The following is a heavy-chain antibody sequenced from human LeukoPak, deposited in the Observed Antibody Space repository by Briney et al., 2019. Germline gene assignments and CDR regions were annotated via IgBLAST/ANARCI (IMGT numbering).Heavy chain of an antibody. CDR2: INSDGSST. CDR3: ARGSGYGDY. Sequence: GGSLRLSCAASGFTFSSYAMSWVRRAPGKGLVWVSRINSDGSSTSYADSVKGRFTISRDNAKNTLYLQMNSLRAEDTAVYYCARGSGYGDYWGQGTLVTVSS. V-gene: IGHV3-74*01. J-gene: IGHJ4*02. CDR1: GFTFSSYA. D-gene: IGHD5-12*01.